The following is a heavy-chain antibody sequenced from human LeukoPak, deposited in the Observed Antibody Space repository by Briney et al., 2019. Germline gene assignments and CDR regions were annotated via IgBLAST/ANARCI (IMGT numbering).Heavy chain of an antibody. J-gene: IGHJ4*02. Sequence: SETLSLTCVVSGGSISSGGYSWSWIRQPPGKGLEWIGYIYHSGSTNYNPSLKSRVTISVDTSKNQFSLKLSSVTAADTAVYYCARDRYGDADYWGQGTLVTVSS. CDR3: ARDRYGDADY. CDR1: GGSISSGGYS. D-gene: IGHD4-17*01. CDR2: IYHSGST. V-gene: IGHV4-30-2*01.